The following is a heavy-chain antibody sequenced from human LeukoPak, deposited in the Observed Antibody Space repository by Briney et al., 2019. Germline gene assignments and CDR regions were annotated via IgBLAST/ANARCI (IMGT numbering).Heavy chain of an antibody. CDR1: GFTFRSYL. CDR2: INSDGSST. V-gene: IGHV3-74*01. Sequence: PGGSLRLSCAASGFTFRSYLMHWVRQAPGKGLVWVSRINSDGSSTNYADSVRGRFTISRDNAKNTLYLQMNSLRADDTAVYYCARDYYTSGSPNDFWGQGTLATVSS. D-gene: IGHD3-10*01. CDR3: ARDYYTSGSPNDF. J-gene: IGHJ4*02.